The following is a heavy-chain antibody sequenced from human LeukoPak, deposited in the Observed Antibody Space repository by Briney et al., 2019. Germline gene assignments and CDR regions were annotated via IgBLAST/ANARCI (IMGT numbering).Heavy chain of an antibody. V-gene: IGHV1-69*05. J-gene: IGHJ4*02. CDR3: ARASRYCSGGSCYPLNFDY. CDR1: GGTFSSYA. D-gene: IGHD2-15*01. CDR2: IIPIFGTA. Sequence: ASVKVSXKASGGTFSSYAISWVRQAPGQGLEWMGGIIPIFGTANYAQKFQGRVTITTDESTRTAYMELSSLRSEDTAVYYCARASRYCSGGSCYPLNFDYWGQGTLVTVSS.